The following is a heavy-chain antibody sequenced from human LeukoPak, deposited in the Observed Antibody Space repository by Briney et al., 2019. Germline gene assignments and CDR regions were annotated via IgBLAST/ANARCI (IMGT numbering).Heavy chain of an antibody. CDR2: VSGAGSVT. D-gene: IGHD3-10*01. J-gene: IGHJ5*02. V-gene: IGHV3-23*01. CDR1: GFTFSSLA. CDR3: AKDGEYYYGSGSFFWFDP. Sequence: GGSLRLSCAASGFTFSSLAMHWVRQAPGKGLEWVSVVSGAGSVTYYADSVKGRFTTSRDNSKNTLYLQMNSLRAEDTAVYYCAKDGEYYYGSGSFFWFDPWGQGTLVTVSS.